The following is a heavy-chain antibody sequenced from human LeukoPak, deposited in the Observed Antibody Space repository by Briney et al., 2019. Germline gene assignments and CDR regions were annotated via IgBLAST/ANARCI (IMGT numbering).Heavy chain of an antibody. V-gene: IGHV3-23*01. CDR1: GFTFSSYA. J-gene: IGHJ4*02. CDR3: AKGAVVVPAAILDYFDH. CDR2: ISGSGGST. Sequence: GGSLRLSCAASGFTFSSYAMSWVRQAPGKGLEWVSAISGSGGSTYYADFVKGRFTISRDNSKNTLYLQMNSLRAEDTAVYYCAKGAVVVPAAILDYFDHWGQGTLVTVSS. D-gene: IGHD2-2*02.